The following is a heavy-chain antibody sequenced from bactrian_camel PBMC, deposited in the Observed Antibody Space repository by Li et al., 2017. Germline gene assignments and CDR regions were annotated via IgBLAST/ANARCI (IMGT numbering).Heavy chain of an antibody. CDR2: IPTDGANT. V-gene: IGHV3S40*01. CDR1: GYTSSSDC. Sequence: VQLVESGGGSVEAGGSLRLSCTASGYTSSSDCIGWFRQAPGKEREGVAAIPTDGANTYYADSVKGRFAIWQDNAKATVYLEINYLRPEDTAMYYCAADLLLMRPLEASEYQYWGQGTQVTVS. D-gene: IGHD8*01. J-gene: IGHJ4*01. CDR3: AADLLLMRPLEASEYQY.